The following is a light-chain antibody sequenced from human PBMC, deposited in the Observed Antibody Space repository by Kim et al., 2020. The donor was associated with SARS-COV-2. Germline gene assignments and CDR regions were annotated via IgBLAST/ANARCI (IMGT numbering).Light chain of an antibody. CDR2: GKN. CDR3: NSRDSSGNHWV. V-gene: IGLV3-19*01. CDR1: PQNLY. J-gene: IGLJ3*02. Sequence: FGQAGKSPSPRGRPQNLYSNLYPAEAGQAPVLVIYGKNNRPSGIPDRFSGSSSGNTASLTITGAQAEDEADYYCNSRDSSGNHWVFGGGTQLTVL.